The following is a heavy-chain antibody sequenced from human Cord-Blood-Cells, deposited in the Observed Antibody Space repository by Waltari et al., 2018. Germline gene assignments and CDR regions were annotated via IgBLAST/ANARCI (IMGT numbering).Heavy chain of an antibody. CDR2: IYYSGST. Sequence: QVQLQESGPGLVKPSVTLSLTCTVYGGSINSYYWSWTRQPPGKGLEWIGYIYYSGSTNYNPSLKSRVTISVDTSKNQFSLKLSSVTAADTAVYYCARDSGRSTWELDAFDIWGQGTMVTVSS. D-gene: IGHD1-26*01. V-gene: IGHV4-59*01. J-gene: IGHJ3*02. CDR3: ARDSGRSTWELDAFDI. CDR1: GGSINSYY.